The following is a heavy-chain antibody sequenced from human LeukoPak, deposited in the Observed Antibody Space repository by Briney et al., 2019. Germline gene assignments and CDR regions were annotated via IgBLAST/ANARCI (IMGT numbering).Heavy chain of an antibody. J-gene: IGHJ5*02. CDR1: GFTFSSYW. CDR3: ARDRPYCSSTSCFTRRKSWFDP. V-gene: IGHV3-74*01. D-gene: IGHD2-2*01. CDR2: INSDGSST. Sequence: GGSLRLSCAASGFTFSSYWMHWVRHAPGKGLVWVSRINSDGSSTSYADSVKGRFSISRDSSKNILYLQLNSLRAEDTAVYYCARDRPYCSSTSCFTRRKSWFDPWGQGTLVTVSS.